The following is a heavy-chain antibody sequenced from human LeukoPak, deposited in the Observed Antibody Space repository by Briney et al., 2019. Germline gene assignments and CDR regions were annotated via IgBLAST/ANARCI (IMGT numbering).Heavy chain of an antibody. CDR1: GFIFSNYW. CDR3: ARINSGLRWGDALDI. J-gene: IGHJ3*02. CDR2: IKEDGSEK. D-gene: IGHD5-12*01. V-gene: IGHV3-7*01. Sequence: GGFLRLSCAASGFIFSNYWMTWVRQAPGKGLEWVANIKEDGSEKYYVDSVKGRFSIFRENAKNSLYLQMNSLRAEDTAVYYCARINSGLRWGDALDIWGQGTMVTVSS.